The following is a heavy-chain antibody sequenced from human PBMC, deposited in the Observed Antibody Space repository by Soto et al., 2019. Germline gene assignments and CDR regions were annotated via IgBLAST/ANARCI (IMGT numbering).Heavy chain of an antibody. CDR2: IYYNGDT. D-gene: IGHD1-20*01. CDR3: ARRLIDSWNQGHAFDF. Sequence: QLQLQESGPGLVKPAETLSLKCAVSGGSVSSGNYFWGWIRQPPGKGLEWIGNIYYNGDTYYSPSPKSRVSMSVDTPQNQFSLRLTSVTAADTAVYYCARRLIDSWNQGHAFDFWGQGTLVTVSS. V-gene: IGHV4-39*01. J-gene: IGHJ3*01. CDR1: GGSVSSGNYF.